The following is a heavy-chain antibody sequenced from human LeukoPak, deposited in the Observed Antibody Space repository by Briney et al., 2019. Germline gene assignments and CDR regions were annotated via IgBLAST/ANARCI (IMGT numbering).Heavy chain of an antibody. D-gene: IGHD3-22*01. CDR2: IKQDGSEK. Sequence: PGGSLRLSCAASGFTFSIYWMSWVRQAPGKGLEWVANIKQDGSEKYYVDSVKGRFTISRDNAKNSLYLQMNSLRAEDTAVYYCARDAGDPVVSGYYYYFDYWGQGTLVTVSS. CDR3: ARDAGDPVVSGYYYYFDY. J-gene: IGHJ4*02. CDR1: GFTFSIYW. V-gene: IGHV3-7*01.